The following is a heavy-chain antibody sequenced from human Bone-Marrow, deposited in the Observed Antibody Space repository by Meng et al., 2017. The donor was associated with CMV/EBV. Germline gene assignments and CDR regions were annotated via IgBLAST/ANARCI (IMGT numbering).Heavy chain of an antibody. CDR1: GFTFSSYA. J-gene: IGHJ6*02. D-gene: IGHD6-6*01. CDR3: ARVLSSSSWLGGVEYYYYGMDV. V-gene: IGHV3-30*04. Sequence: GESLKISCAASGFTFSSYAMHWVRQAPGKGLEWVAVISYDGSNKYYADSVKGRFTISRDNSKNTLYLQMNSLRAEDTAVYYCARVLSSSSWLGGVEYYYYGMDVWGQGTTVTGSS. CDR2: ISYDGSNK.